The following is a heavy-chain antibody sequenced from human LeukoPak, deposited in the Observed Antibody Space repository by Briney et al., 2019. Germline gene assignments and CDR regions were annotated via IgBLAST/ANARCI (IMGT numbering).Heavy chain of an antibody. CDR2: IWYDGSNK. CDR1: GFTFSSYG. Sequence: GGSLRLSCAASGFTFSSYGMHWVRQAPGKGPEWVAVIWYDGSNKYYADSVKGRFTISRDNSKNTLYLQMNSLRAEDTAVYYCATPVHDASLDYWGQGTLVTVSS. CDR3: ATPVHDASLDY. D-gene: IGHD2-2*01. J-gene: IGHJ4*02. V-gene: IGHV3-33*01.